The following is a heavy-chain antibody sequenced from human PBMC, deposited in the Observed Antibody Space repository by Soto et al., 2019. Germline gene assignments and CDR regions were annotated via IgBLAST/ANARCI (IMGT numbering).Heavy chain of an antibody. CDR1: GFTFGDYA. D-gene: IGHD2-15*01. CDR3: SRGGVVVAATSLLL. Sequence: GGSLRLSCTASGFTFGDYAMSWFRQAPGKGLEWVGFIRSKAYGGTTEYAASVKGRFTISRDDSRSIAYLQMNSLKTEDTAVYYCSRGGVVVAATSLLLRGQGTTVTVSS. J-gene: IGHJ6*02. V-gene: IGHV3-49*03. CDR2: IRSKAYGGTT.